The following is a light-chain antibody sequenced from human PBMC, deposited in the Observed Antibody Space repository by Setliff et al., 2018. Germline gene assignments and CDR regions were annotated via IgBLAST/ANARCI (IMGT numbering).Light chain of an antibody. CDR2: GAS. CDR1: SSDIGGYNY. Sequence: QSALTQPASVSGSPGQSITISCTGPSSDIGGYNYVSWYQQYPGKALQLIIYGASKRPSGVSDRFSGSKSGNTASLTISGLQVEDEADYYCSSYTGNTLIFAAGTKVTV. J-gene: IGLJ1*01. V-gene: IGLV2-14*03. CDR3: SSYTGNTLI.